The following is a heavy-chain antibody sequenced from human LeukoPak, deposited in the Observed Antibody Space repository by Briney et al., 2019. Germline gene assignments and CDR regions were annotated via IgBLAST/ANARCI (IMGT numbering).Heavy chain of an antibody. CDR3: ASTLRFLPYRRFDY. J-gene: IGHJ4*02. Sequence: SETLSLTCSVSGGSIISTNYYWGWIRQPPGKGLEWIGSIYQSGSGSSYYNPSLKSRVTISGDTSKNHFFLRLSSVTAADTAVYYCASTLRFLPYRRFDYWGRGTLVTVPS. D-gene: IGHD3-3*01. CDR2: IYQSGSGSS. CDR1: GGSIISTNYY. V-gene: IGHV4-39*02.